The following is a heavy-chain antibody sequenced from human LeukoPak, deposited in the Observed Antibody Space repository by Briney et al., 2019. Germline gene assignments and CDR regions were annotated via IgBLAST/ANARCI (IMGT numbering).Heavy chain of an antibody. V-gene: IGHV4-34*01. CDR1: GGSFSGYY. D-gene: IGHD5-12*01. J-gene: IGHJ4*02. CDR3: ARGYSGYDPFDY. CDR2: INHSGST. Sequence: PSETLSLTCVVYGGSFSGYYWSWIRQPPGKGLEWIGEINHSGSTNYNPSLKSRVTISVDTSKNQLSLKLSSVTAADTAVYYCARGYSGYDPFDYWGQGTLVTVSS.